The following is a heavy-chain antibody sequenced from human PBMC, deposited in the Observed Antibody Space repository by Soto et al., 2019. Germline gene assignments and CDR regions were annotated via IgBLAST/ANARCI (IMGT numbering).Heavy chain of an antibody. CDR2: IYWDDDK. CDR3: AHSLLWFGESNDAFDI. Sequence: QITLKESGPPLVKPTQTLTLTCTFSGFSLSTSGVGVGWIRQPPGKALEWLALIYWDDDKRYSPSLKSRLTITKDTSKIQVVLTMTTMDPVDTATYYCAHSLLWFGESNDAFDIWGQGTMVTVSS. V-gene: IGHV2-5*02. D-gene: IGHD3-10*01. CDR1: GFSLSTSGVG. J-gene: IGHJ3*02.